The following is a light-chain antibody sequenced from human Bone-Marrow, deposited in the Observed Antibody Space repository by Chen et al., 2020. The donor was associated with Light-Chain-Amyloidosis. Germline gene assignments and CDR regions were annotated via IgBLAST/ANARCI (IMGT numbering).Light chain of an antibody. CDR1: DLPTKY. Sequence: SYELTQPPSVSVSPGQTPRITCSGDDLPTKYAYWYQQKPGQAAVLVIHRDTERPSGISERFSSSSSGTTATLTISGVQAEDKADYHCQSADSSGTYEVIFGGGTKLTVL. CDR3: QSADSSGTYEVI. V-gene: IGLV3-25*03. J-gene: IGLJ2*01. CDR2: RDT.